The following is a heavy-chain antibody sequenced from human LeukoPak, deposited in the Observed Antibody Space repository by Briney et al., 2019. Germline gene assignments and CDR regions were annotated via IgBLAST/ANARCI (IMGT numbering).Heavy chain of an antibody. CDR1: GGSISSSSYY. V-gene: IGHV4-39*01. CDR3: ARQFVGAVAGPFFDY. CDR2: IYYSGST. D-gene: IGHD6-19*01. J-gene: IGHJ4*02. Sequence: TSETLSLTCTVSGGSISSSSYYWGWIRQPPGKGLEWIGSIYYSGSTYYNPSLKSRVTISVDTSKNQFSLKLSSVTAADTAVYYCARQFVGAVAGPFFDYWGQGTLVTVSS.